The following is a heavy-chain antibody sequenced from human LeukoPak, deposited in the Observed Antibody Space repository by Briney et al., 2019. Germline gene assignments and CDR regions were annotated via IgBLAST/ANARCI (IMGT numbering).Heavy chain of an antibody. J-gene: IGHJ4*02. V-gene: IGHV3-21*01. Sequence: PGGSLRLSCAASGFTFSSYSMNWVRQAPGKGLEWVSSISSSSSYIYYADSVKGRFTISRDNAKNSLYLQMNSLRAEDTAVYYCARHYYGSGSYYNFDYWGQGTLVTVSS. CDR3: ARHYYGSGSYYNFDY. CDR1: GFTFSSYS. CDR2: ISSSSSYI. D-gene: IGHD3-10*01.